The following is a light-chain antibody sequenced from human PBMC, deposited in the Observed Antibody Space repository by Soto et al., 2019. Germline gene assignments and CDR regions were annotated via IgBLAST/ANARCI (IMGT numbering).Light chain of an antibody. CDR1: SSDVGSYNF. Sequence: QSALTQPASVSGSPGQSITISCTGTSSDVGSYNFVSWYQHHPGKAPTLMIYEVTKRPSGVSNRFSGSKSSNTASLTLSGLQAEDEADYYCCSYAGSSAYVFGTGTKLTVL. CDR2: EVT. CDR3: CSYAGSSAYV. V-gene: IGLV2-23*02. J-gene: IGLJ1*01.